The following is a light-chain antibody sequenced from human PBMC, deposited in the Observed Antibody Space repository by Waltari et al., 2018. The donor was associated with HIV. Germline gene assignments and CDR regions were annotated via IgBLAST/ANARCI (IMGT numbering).Light chain of an antibody. CDR3: QQYNDWPLT. Sequence: EVVMTQSPATLSVSPGERATLSCRASQGVSINLAWHQQKPGQAPRLLIYGASTRATGIPARFSGSGAGTEFTLTISSLQSEDFAVYYCQQYNDWPLTLGGGTKVEIK. CDR1: QGVSIN. CDR2: GAS. J-gene: IGKJ4*01. V-gene: IGKV3-15*01.